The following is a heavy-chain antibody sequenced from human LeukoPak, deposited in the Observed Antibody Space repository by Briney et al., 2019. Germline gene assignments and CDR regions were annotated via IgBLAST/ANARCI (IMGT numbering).Heavy chain of an antibody. D-gene: IGHD6-19*01. CDR3: AKGGGSAWYYFDY. Sequence: GGSLRLSCAASGFTFSTYAMTWVRQGPGKGLEWVSTVGGGGTTHYADSVKGRFTISRDNSKNTLSLQMNSLRAEDTAVYYCAKGGGSAWYYFDYWGQGTLVTVSS. CDR2: VGGGGTT. CDR1: GFTFSTYA. J-gene: IGHJ4*02. V-gene: IGHV3-23*01.